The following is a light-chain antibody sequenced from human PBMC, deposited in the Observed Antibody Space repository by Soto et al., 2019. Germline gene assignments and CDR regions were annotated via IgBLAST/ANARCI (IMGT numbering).Light chain of an antibody. CDR2: KAS. V-gene: IGKV1-5*03. J-gene: IGKJ1*01. Sequence: DIQMTLSPSTLSGSVSDTATITCRASQTIITWLAWYQQKPGKAPKLLIYKASTLKSGVPSRFSVSGSGTEFTLTISSLQPDDFATYYCQHYNNYSEAFGQGTRWIS. CDR3: QHYNNYSEA. CDR1: QTIITW.